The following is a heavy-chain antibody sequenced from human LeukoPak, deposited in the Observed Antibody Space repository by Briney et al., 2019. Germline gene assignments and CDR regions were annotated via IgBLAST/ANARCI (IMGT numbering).Heavy chain of an antibody. Sequence: GESLKISCKGSGYSFTTYWIGWVRQMPGKGLEWMGLIYPGDSDTRYSPSFQGQVTISADKSISTANLQWSSLKASDTAIYYCARLLRNIAAAVYFFDYWGQGTLVTVSS. CDR1: GYSFTTYW. V-gene: IGHV5-51*01. D-gene: IGHD6-13*01. J-gene: IGHJ4*02. CDR3: ARLLRNIAAAVYFFDY. CDR2: IYPGDSDT.